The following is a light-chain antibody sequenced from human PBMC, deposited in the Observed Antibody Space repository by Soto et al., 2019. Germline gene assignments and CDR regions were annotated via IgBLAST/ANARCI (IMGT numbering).Light chain of an antibody. CDR3: QQYNSYSLT. CDR1: QSISIW. V-gene: IGKV1-5*03. Sequence: DIQMTQSPSTLSASVGDRVTITCRASQSISIWLAWYQQKPGKAPKLLIYKASSLESGVPSRFSGSGSGTEFTLTISSLQPDDFATYYCQQYNSYSLTFGQGTKVDIK. CDR2: KAS. J-gene: IGKJ1*01.